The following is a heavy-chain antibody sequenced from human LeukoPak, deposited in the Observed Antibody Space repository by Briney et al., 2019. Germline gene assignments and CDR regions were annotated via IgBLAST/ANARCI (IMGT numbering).Heavy chain of an antibody. CDR2: ISGSGGST. D-gene: IGHD1-14*01. V-gene: IGHV3-23*01. CDR1: GFTFSSYA. Sequence: GGSLRLSCAASGFTFSSYAMSWVRQAPGKGLEWVSAISGSGGSTYYADSVKGRFTISRDNPKNTLYLQMNSLRAEDTAVYYCAKSDHGFWYFDLWGRGTLVTVSS. J-gene: IGHJ2*01. CDR3: AKSDHGFWYFDL.